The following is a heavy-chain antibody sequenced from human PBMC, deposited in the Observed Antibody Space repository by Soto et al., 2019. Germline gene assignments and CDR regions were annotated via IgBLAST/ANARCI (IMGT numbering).Heavy chain of an antibody. CDR3: AKDLGIAAAGPLDY. CDR2: ISYDGSNK. J-gene: IGHJ4*02. Sequence: PGGSLRLSCAASGFTFSSYGMHWVRQAPGKGLEWVAVISYDGSNKYYADSVKGRFTISRDNSKNTLYLQMNSLRAEDTAVYYCAKDLGIAAAGPLDYWGQGTLVTVSS. CDR1: GFTFSSYG. V-gene: IGHV3-30*18. D-gene: IGHD6-13*01.